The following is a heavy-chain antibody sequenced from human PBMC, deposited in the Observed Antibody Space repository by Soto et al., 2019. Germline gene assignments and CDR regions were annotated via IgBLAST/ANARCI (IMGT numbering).Heavy chain of an antibody. CDR3: ARGAVAADY. Sequence: QVQLVESGGGVVQPGRSLRLSCAASGFTFSSYGMHWVRQAPGKGLEWVAVIWYDGSNKYYADSVKGRFTISRDNSKNTLYLQMNSLSAEDTAVYYCARGAVAADYWGQGTLVNVSS. V-gene: IGHV3-33*01. CDR1: GFTFSSYG. J-gene: IGHJ4*02. CDR2: IWYDGSNK. D-gene: IGHD6-19*01.